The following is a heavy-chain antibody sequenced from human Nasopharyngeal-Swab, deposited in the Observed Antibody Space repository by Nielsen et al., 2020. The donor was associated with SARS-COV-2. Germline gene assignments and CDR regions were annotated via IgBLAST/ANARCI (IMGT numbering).Heavy chain of an antibody. Sequence: WVGQAPGQGLEWMGWISIYNADRNYAEKFQGRVSMTTDTSTTTAFMELTSLRSDDTAVYYCARDVEEWLVVPSLSFDHWGQGTPVTVSS. J-gene: IGHJ4*02. D-gene: IGHD5-18*01. V-gene: IGHV1-18*01. CDR2: ISIYNADR. CDR3: ARDVEEWLVVPSLSFDH.